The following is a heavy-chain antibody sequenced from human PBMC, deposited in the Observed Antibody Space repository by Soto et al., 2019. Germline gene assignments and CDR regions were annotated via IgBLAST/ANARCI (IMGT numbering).Heavy chain of an antibody. Sequence: GGAPRLSCAAPGFTFSSYCMHWGRPAPGKGLEWVAVISYDGSNKYYADSVKGRFTISRDNSKNTLYLQMNSLRAEDTAVYYCAKIPRGAHGSSTYNWFDPWGQGTLVTVSS. D-gene: IGHD6-13*01. CDR1: GFTFSSYC. V-gene: IGHV3-30*18. CDR2: ISYDGSNK. J-gene: IGHJ5*02. CDR3: AKIPRGAHGSSTYNWFDP.